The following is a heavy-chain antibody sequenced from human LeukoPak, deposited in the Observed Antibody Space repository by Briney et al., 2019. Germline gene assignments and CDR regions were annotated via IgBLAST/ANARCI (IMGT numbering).Heavy chain of an antibody. D-gene: IGHD5-12*01. V-gene: IGHV3-9*01. CDR2: ISWNSGSI. CDR1: GFTFDDYA. CDR3: ARAPPPDGYNPYWYFDL. Sequence: PGGSLRLSCAASGFTFDDYAMHWVRQAPGKGLEWVSGISWNSGSIGYADSVKGRFTISRDNAKNSLYLQMNSLRAEDTAVYYCARAPPPDGYNPYWYFDLWGRGTLVTVSS. J-gene: IGHJ2*01.